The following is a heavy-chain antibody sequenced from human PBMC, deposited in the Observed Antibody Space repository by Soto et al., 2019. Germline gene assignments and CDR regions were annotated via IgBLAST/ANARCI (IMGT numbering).Heavy chain of an antibody. CDR1: GGTFSSYA. D-gene: IGHD1-26*01. CDR2: IIPIFGTA. J-gene: IGHJ3*02. V-gene: IGHV1-69*06. Sequence: ASVKVSCKASGGTFSSYAISWVRQAPGQGLEWMGGIIPIFGTANYAQKFQGRVTITADKSTSTAYMELSSLRSEDTAVYYCARGSGMGAPDGSFDIWGQGTMVTVSS. CDR3: ARGSGMGAPDGSFDI.